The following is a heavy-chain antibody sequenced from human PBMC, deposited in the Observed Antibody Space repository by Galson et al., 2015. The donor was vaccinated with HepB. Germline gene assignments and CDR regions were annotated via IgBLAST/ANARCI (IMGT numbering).Heavy chain of an antibody. Sequence: SVKVSCKASGYKFTSYYMHWVRQAPGQGLEWMGIINPSGGSTDYAQKFRGRLTMTRDTSTSTVFMELSSLRSEDTAVYHCARGVLLWDGPDYWGREPWSPSPQ. D-gene: IGHD3-10*01. CDR1: GYKFTSYY. CDR2: INPSGGST. V-gene: IGHV1-46*01. J-gene: IGHJ4*02. CDR3: ARGVLLWDGPDY.